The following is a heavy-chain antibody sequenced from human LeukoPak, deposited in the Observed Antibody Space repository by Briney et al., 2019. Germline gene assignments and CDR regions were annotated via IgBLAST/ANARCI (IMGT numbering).Heavy chain of an antibody. CDR1: GFTFNDYA. Sequence: GGSLRLSCAASGFTFNDYAMHWVRQVPGKGLEWISLISWDGGNIHYADSVKGRFTISRDNAKNSLYLQMNSLRAEDTAVYYCARENDILTGYSFGAFDIWGQGTMVTVSS. D-gene: IGHD3-9*01. J-gene: IGHJ3*02. V-gene: IGHV3-43D*04. CDR2: ISWDGGNI. CDR3: ARENDILTGYSFGAFDI.